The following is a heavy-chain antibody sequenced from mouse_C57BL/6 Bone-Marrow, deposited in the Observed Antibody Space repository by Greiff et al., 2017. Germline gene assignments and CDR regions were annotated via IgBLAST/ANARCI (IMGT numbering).Heavy chain of an antibody. CDR1: GFSLTSYG. CDR2: IWSGGST. J-gene: IGHJ1*03. D-gene: IGHD1-1*01. Sequence: QVQLQQSGPGLVQPSQSLSITCTVSGFSLTSYGVHWVRQSPGKGLEWLGVIWSGGSTDCNAAFISRLSISKDNSKSQVFFKMNSLQADDTAIYYCARNSLYYYGSWYFDVWGTGTTVTVSS. CDR3: ARNSLYYYGSWYFDV. V-gene: IGHV2-2*01.